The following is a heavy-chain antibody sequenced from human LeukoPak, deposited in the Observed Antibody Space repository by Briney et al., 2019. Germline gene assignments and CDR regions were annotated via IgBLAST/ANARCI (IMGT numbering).Heavy chain of an antibody. CDR2: IYPGDSDT. V-gene: IGHV5-51*01. CDR1: GYSFTSYW. Sequence: GECLKISCKSSGYSFTSYWIGWVRQVPGKGLEWMGIIYPGDSDTRYSPSFQGQVTISADKSINTAYLQWSSLKASDTAMYYCARRRSGDFDYWGQGTLVTVSS. J-gene: IGHJ4*02. CDR3: ARRRSGDFDY. D-gene: IGHD6-19*01.